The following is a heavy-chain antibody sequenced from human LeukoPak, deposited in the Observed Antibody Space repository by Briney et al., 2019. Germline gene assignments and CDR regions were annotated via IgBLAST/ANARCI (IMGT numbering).Heavy chain of an antibody. D-gene: IGHD2-15*01. CDR3: ARDRYCSGGSCFITRFDP. CDR2: ISAYNGNT. CDR1: GYTFTSYG. V-gene: IGHV1-18*01. Sequence: ASVKVSCKASGYTFTSYGISWVRQAPGQGLEWMGWISAYNGNTNYAQKLQGRVTITTDTSTSTAYMELRSLRSDDTAVYYCARDRYCSGGSCFITRFDPWGQGTLVTVSS. J-gene: IGHJ5*02.